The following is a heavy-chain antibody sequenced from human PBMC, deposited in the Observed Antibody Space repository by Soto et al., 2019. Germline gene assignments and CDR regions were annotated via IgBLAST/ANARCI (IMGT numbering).Heavy chain of an antibody. V-gene: IGHV1-8*01. CDR1: GYTFTSYD. D-gene: IGHD3-10*01. Sequence: ASVKVSCKASGYTFTSYDINWVRQATGQGLEWMGWMNPNSGNTGYAQKFQGSVTMTRNTSISTAYMELSSLRSEDTAVYYCATRSGSYYNGAFDIWGQGTMVTVSS. CDR2: MNPNSGNT. J-gene: IGHJ3*02. CDR3: ATRSGSYYNGAFDI.